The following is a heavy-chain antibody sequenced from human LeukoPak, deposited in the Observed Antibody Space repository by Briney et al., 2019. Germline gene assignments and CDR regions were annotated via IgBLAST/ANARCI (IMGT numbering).Heavy chain of an antibody. Sequence: PSETLSLTCTISGGSFSGYYWSWIRQPAGKGLEFIGRMYAGESTDYNPSLRSRVSMSVDTSKNQLSLRLSSVPAADTAVYYCARLLRFIDWGQGTLVTVSS. CDR3: ARLLRFID. CDR1: GGSFSGYY. D-gene: IGHD3-3*01. V-gene: IGHV4-4*07. CDR2: MYAGEST. J-gene: IGHJ4*02.